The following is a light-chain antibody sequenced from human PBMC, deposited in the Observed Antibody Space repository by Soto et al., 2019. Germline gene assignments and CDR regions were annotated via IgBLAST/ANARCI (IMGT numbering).Light chain of an antibody. V-gene: IGLV2-14*01. Sequence: QSALTQPAPVSGSPGQSITIFCTGTSSDVGAYNYVSWYQQHPGTAPKLIIYDVTIRPSGVSDRFSGSKSGSTASLSISGLQAEDEADYYCSSYTTSTTLIVFGTGTKVTVL. CDR2: DVT. J-gene: IGLJ1*01. CDR1: SSDVGAYNY. CDR3: SSYTTSTTLIV.